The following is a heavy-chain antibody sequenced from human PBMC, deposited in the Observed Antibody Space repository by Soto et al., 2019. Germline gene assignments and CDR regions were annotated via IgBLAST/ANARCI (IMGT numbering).Heavy chain of an antibody. Sequence: PGGSLRLSCAASGFTFSSYGMHWVRQAPGKGLEWVAVIWYDGSNKYYADSVKGRFTISRDNSKNTLYLQMNSLRAEDTAVYYCARDQMSPYYDSSGYSEYWGQGTLVTVSS. J-gene: IGHJ4*02. D-gene: IGHD3-22*01. CDR1: GFTFSSYG. CDR2: IWYDGSNK. V-gene: IGHV3-33*01. CDR3: ARDQMSPYYDSSGYSEY.